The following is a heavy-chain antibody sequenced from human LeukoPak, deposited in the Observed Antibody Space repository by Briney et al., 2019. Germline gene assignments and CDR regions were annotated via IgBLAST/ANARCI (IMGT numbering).Heavy chain of an antibody. J-gene: IGHJ4*02. CDR1: GYTFSGYY. Sequence: ASVKVSCKASGYTFSGYYMHWVRQAPGQGLEWIGWINPNSGGTNYAQKFQGRVTMTRDTSISTAYMELSRLRSDDTAVYYCARDGVSQLAPFDYWGQGTPVTVSS. V-gene: IGHV1-2*02. D-gene: IGHD6-6*01. CDR2: INPNSGGT. CDR3: ARDGVSQLAPFDY.